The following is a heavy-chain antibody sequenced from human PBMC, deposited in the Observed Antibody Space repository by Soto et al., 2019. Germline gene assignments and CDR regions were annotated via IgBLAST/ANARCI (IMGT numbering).Heavy chain of an antibody. V-gene: IGHV4-59*01. Sequence: LSLTCTVSGGSISSYYWSWIRQPPGKGLEWIGYIYYSGSTNYNPSLKSRVTISVDTSKNQFSLKLSSVTAADTAVYYCASHGGVYSRHLYYWGQGTLVKVS. J-gene: IGHJ4*02. D-gene: IGHD6-13*01. CDR2: IYYSGST. CDR1: GGSISSYY. CDR3: ASHGGVYSRHLYY.